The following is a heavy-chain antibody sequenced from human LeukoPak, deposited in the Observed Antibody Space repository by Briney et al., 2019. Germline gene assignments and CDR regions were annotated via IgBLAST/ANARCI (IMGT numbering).Heavy chain of an antibody. J-gene: IGHJ4*02. Sequence: ASVKVSCKTSGYTFTSNGISWVRQAPGQGLEWMGWISAYNGNTNYAQKLQGRVTMTTDTSTSTAYMEVRSLGSDDTAVYYCARGPPSAVTGALDSKMDYWGQGTLVTVSS. CDR2: ISAYNGNT. D-gene: IGHD6-19*01. V-gene: IGHV1-18*01. CDR3: ARGPPSAVTGALDSKMDY. CDR1: GYTFTSNG.